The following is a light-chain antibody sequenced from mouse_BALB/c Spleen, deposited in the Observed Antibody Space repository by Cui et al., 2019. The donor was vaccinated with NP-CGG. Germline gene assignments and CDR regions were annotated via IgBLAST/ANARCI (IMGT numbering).Light chain of an antibody. CDR3: ALWYSNHWV. Sequence: QSVFTQESALTPPPGETVTPTCPSSTGAVRTRNNANWVQEKPDHLFTGLIGGTNNRIPGVPARFSGSLIGDKAALTITGAQTEDEAIYFCALWYSNHWVFGGGTKLTVL. J-gene: IGLJ1*01. CDR1: TGAVRTRNN. CDR2: GTN. V-gene: IGLV1*01.